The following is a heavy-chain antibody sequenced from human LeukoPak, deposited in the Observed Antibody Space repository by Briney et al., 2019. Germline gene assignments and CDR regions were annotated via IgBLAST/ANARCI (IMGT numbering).Heavy chain of an antibody. V-gene: IGHV4-34*01. J-gene: IGHJ4*02. D-gene: IGHD6-19*01. CDR1: GGSFSGYY. CDR3: AREVVAGTSLLYYFDY. Sequence: SETLSLTCAVYGGSFSGYYWSWIRQPPGKGLEWMGEINHSGSTNYNPSLKSRVTISVDTSKNQFSLKLSSVTAADTAVYYCAREVVAGTSLLYYFDYWGQGTLVTVSS. CDR2: INHSGST.